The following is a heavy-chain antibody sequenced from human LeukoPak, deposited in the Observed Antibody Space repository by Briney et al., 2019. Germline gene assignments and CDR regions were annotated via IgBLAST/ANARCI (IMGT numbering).Heavy chain of an antibody. Sequence: PSETLSLTCAVYGGSFNDYYWNWIRQSPGKGLEWIGEINHSGTTNYNPSLKSRVVISVDTSKNQFSLKLTSVTAADTAVYYCAKSNGYGLVDIWGQGTMVTVSS. CDR2: INHSGTT. CDR3: AKSNGYGLVDI. CDR1: GGSFNDYY. V-gene: IGHV4-34*01. D-gene: IGHD3-10*01. J-gene: IGHJ3*02.